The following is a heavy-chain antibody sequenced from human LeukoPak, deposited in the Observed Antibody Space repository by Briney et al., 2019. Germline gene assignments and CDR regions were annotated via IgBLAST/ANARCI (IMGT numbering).Heavy chain of an antibody. D-gene: IGHD6-13*01. J-gene: IGHJ4*02. CDR2: IYSGGST. V-gene: IGHV3-53*01. Sequence: GGSLRLSCAASGFTVSSNYMSWVRQAPGKGLEWVSVIYSGGSTYYADSVKGRFTITRDNSKNTLYLQMNSLRAEDTAVYYCAREKAGTFDYWGQGTLVTVSS. CDR3: AREKAGTFDY. CDR1: GFTVSSNY.